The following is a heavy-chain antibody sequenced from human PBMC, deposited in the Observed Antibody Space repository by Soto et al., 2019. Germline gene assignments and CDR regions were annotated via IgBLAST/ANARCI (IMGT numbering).Heavy chain of an antibody. Sequence: SETLSLTCAVSSGSISSSNWWSWVRQPPGKGLEWIGEIYHSGSTNYNPSLKSRVTISVDKSKNQFSLKLSSVTAADTAVYYCVRVPLVASAAAPRGCFDPWGQGTRVTVSS. CDR2: IYHSGST. CDR3: VRVPLVASAAAPRGCFDP. V-gene: IGHV4-4*02. J-gene: IGHJ5*02. CDR1: SGSISSSNW. D-gene: IGHD2-15*01.